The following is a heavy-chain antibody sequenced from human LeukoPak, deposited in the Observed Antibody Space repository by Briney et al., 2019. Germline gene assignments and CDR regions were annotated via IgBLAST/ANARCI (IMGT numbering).Heavy chain of an antibody. V-gene: IGHV4-59*01. J-gene: IGHJ4*02. CDR1: GGSISSYY. CDR3: ARYRSYGLFSFDY. Sequence: ASETLSLTRTVSGGSISSYYWSWIRQPPGKGLEWIGYIYYSGSTNYNPSLKSRVTISVDTSKNQFSLKLSSVTAADTAVYYCARYRSYGLFSFDYWGQGTLVTVSS. D-gene: IGHD3-10*01. CDR2: IYYSGST.